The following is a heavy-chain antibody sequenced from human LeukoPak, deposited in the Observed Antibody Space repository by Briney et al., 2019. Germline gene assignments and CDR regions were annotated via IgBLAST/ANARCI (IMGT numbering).Heavy chain of an antibody. J-gene: IGHJ5*02. CDR1: GFIFGDYY. CDR3: ARMGDYSEFDP. CDR2: IGSYSSPI. Sequence: GGSLRLSFAASGFIFGDYYMSWIRQAPGKGLEWVSYIGSYSSPIYYADSVQGRFAISRENAKNLLHLEMNSLRAEDTAVYYCARMGDYSEFDPWGQGTLVTVSS. D-gene: IGHD3-16*01. V-gene: IGHV3-11*01.